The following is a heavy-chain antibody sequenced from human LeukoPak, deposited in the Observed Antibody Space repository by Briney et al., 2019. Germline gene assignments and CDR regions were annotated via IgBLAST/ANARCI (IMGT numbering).Heavy chain of an antibody. D-gene: IGHD3-16*01. V-gene: IGHV4-59*02. CDR1: GGSVSSSF. Sequence: PSETLSLTCTVSGGSVSSSFWSWIRQPPGKELQWIGYIDYSGSTNYIPSLKSRVTISIDTSKNQFSLRLSSVTAADTAVYYCARDREGGPLKWFDPWGQGTLVTVSS. J-gene: IGHJ5*02. CDR3: ARDREGGPLKWFDP. CDR2: IDYSGST.